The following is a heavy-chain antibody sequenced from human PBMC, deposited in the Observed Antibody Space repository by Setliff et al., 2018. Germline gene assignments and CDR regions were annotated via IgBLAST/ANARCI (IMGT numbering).Heavy chain of an antibody. Sequence: GASVKVSCKASGYTFTGYYIHWVRQAPGQGLGWMGWINPNSGGTNYAQKFQGRVTMTRDTSISTAYMELNRLRSDDTAVYYCARTIVGGATRLDYWGLGTLVTVPQ. J-gene: IGHJ4*02. CDR1: GYTFTGYY. D-gene: IGHD1-26*01. CDR3: ARTIVGGATRLDY. V-gene: IGHV1-2*02. CDR2: INPNSGGT.